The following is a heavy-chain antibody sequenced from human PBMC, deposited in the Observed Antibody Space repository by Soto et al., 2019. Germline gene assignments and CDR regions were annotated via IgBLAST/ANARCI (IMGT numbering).Heavy chain of an antibody. V-gene: IGHV1-69*02. CDR1: GGTFSSYT. CDR3: ASPDRYCRGGSCHSNAYYGMNV. CDR2: IIPILGIA. Sequence: QVQLVQSGAEVKKPGSSVKVSCKASGGTFSSYTISWVRQAPGQGLEWMGRIIPILGIANYAQKFQGRVTITADKSTSTAYMELSSLGSEDTAVYYCASPDRYCRGGSCHSNAYYGMNVWGQGVMVTVSS. J-gene: IGHJ6*02. D-gene: IGHD2-15*01.